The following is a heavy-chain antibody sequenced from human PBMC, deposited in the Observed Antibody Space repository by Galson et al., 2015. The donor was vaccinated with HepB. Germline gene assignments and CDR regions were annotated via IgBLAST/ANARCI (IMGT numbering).Heavy chain of an antibody. CDR3: ARGCSGGSCYYYYGMDV. CDR2: IIPILGIA. D-gene: IGHD2-15*01. J-gene: IGHJ6*02. CDR1: GGTFSSYA. Sequence: SVKVSCKASGGTFSSYAISWVRQAPGQGLEWMGRIIPILGIANYAQKFQGRVTITADKSTSTAYMELSSLRSEDTAVYYCARGCSGGSCYYYYGMDVWGQGTTVTVSS. V-gene: IGHV1-69*04.